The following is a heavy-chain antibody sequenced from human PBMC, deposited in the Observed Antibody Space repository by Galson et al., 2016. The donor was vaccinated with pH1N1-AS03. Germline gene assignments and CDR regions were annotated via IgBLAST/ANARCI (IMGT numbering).Heavy chain of an antibody. J-gene: IGHJ4*02. CDR3: ARGSLVLGVIMPSDY. V-gene: IGHV3-30*04. Sequence: SLRLSCAASGFTFSSYTMHWVRQAPGKGLEWVTLISYDGTEKRYADSVKGRFTISRDNSQNALYLQVDSLRAEDTAVYYCARGSLVLGVIMPSDYWGQGTLVTVSS. CDR1: GFTFSSYT. D-gene: IGHD3-10*01. CDR2: ISYDGTEK.